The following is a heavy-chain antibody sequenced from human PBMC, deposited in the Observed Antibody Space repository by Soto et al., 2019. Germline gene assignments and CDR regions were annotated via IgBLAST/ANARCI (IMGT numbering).Heavy chain of an antibody. V-gene: IGHV3-15*07. CDR2: IKSKAAGGTT. Sequence: GGSLRLSCVVSGLTLSDIWMSWVRQAPGKGLEWVGRIKSKAAGGTTDYAAPVKGRFSISRDDSTNTLFLHINSLRTEDTGVYYCSYGAHQYFDYWGQGALVTVS. CDR3: SYGAHQYFDY. J-gene: IGHJ4*02. D-gene: IGHD4-17*01. CDR1: GLTLSDIW.